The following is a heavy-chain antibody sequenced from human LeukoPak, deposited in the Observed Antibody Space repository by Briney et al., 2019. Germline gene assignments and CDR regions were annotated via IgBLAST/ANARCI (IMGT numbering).Heavy chain of an antibody. D-gene: IGHD1-26*01. CDR3: ARGVVGAHYYYYYMDV. J-gene: IGHJ6*03. CDR1: GGSFSGYY. CDR2: INHSGST. V-gene: IGHV4-34*01. Sequence: PSETLSLTCAVYGGSFSGYYWSWIRQPPGKGLEWIGEINHSGSTNYNPSLKSRVTISVDTSKNQFSLKLSSVTAADTAGYYCARGVVGAHYYYYYMDVWGKGTTVTVSS.